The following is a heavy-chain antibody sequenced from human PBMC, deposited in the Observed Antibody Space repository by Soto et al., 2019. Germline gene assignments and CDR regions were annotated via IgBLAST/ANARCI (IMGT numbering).Heavy chain of an antibody. D-gene: IGHD3-10*01. Sequence: EVQLLESGGGLVQPGGSLRLSCAASGFTFSSFAMSWVRQAPGKGLEWVSAISASGDGTYYADSVKGRFTISRANSKNTLYLQMSSLRAEDTAVYYCAKVDGFLWFELDSWGQGTLVTVSS. J-gene: IGHJ4*02. CDR1: GFTFSSFA. CDR3: AKVDGFLWFELDS. CDR2: ISASGDGT. V-gene: IGHV3-23*01.